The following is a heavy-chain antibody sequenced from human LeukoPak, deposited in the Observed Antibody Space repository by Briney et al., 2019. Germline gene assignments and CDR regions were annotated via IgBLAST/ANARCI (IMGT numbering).Heavy chain of an antibody. J-gene: IGHJ1*01. V-gene: IGHV4-34*01. CDR2: INHSGST. CDR3: ARQRSYLVEYFQH. Sequence: PSETLSLTCAVYGGSFSGHYWSWIRQPPGKGLEWIGEINHSGSTNYNPSLKSRVTISVDTSKNQFSLKLSSVTAADTAVYYCARQRSYLVEYFQHWGQGTLVTVSS. D-gene: IGHD1-26*01. CDR1: GGSFSGHY.